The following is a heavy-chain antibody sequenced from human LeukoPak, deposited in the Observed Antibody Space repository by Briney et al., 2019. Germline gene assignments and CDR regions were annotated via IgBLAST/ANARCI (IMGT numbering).Heavy chain of an antibody. J-gene: IGHJ4*02. Sequence: ASVKVSCKASGYTFTGYYMHWVRQAPGQGLEWMGRINPNSGGTDYARKFQGRVTMTRDTSISTAYMELSSLRSDDTAVYYCARVPVATSPFDYWGQGTLVTVSS. V-gene: IGHV1-2*06. CDR1: GYTFTGYY. CDR2: INPNSGGT. D-gene: IGHD5-12*01. CDR3: ARVPVATSPFDY.